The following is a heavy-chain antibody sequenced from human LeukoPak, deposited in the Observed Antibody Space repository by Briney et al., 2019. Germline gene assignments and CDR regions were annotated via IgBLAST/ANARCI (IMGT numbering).Heavy chain of an antibody. V-gene: IGHV4-59*01. Sequence: SETLSLTCTVSGDSISSYYWSWIRQPPGKGLEWIGYIYSSGNTNYNPSLKSRVTISIDTSKNQFSLKLSSVTAADTAVYYCARYSNFDYSYYYMDVWGKGATVTVSS. CDR1: GDSISSYY. D-gene: IGHD4-11*01. CDR3: ARYSNFDYSYYYMDV. J-gene: IGHJ6*03. CDR2: IYSSGNT.